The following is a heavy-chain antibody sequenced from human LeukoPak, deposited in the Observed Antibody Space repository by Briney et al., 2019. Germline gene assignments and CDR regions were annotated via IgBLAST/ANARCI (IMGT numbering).Heavy chain of an antibody. Sequence: PSETLSLTCTVSGGSISSSSYYWGWIRQPPGKGLEWIGSIYYSGSTYYNPSLKSRVTISVDTSKNQFSLKLSSVTAADTAVYYCASCPVTIFGVVTVAGFFDYWGQGTLVTVSS. CDR1: GGSISSSSYY. V-gene: IGHV4-39*01. CDR2: IYYSGST. CDR3: ASCPVTIFGVVTVAGFFDY. D-gene: IGHD3-3*01. J-gene: IGHJ4*02.